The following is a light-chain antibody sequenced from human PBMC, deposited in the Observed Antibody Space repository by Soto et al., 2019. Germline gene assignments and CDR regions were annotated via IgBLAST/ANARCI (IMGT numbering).Light chain of an antibody. Sequence: EIVLTQSPGTLSLSPGERATLSCRASQSVSSSYLAWYQQKPGQAPRLLIYGASSRAAGIPDRFSGSESGTDFPLTISRLEPEDFAVYYCQQYGSSPMYTFGHGTKLEIK. CDR3: QQYGSSPMYT. V-gene: IGKV3-20*01. CDR2: GAS. CDR1: QSVSSSY. J-gene: IGKJ2*01.